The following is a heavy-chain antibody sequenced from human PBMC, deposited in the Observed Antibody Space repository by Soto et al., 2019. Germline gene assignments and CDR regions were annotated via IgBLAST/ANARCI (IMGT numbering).Heavy chain of an antibody. D-gene: IGHD3-3*01. V-gene: IGHV3-21*01. CDR3: ARDLETKVGSFDF. Sequence: GSLRVSCAASGFIFRTYTMNWVRQAPGKGLEWLSSISGTGGSTYYADSVRGRFTISRDNAKNSMSLQMNSLRADDTAVYYCARDLETKVGSFDFWGLGTMVTSPQ. J-gene: IGHJ4*02. CDR1: GFIFRTYT. CDR2: ISGTGGST.